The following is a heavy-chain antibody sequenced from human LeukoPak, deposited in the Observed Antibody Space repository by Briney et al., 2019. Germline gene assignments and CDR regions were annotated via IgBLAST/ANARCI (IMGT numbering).Heavy chain of an antibody. CDR2: ISYDGSNK. V-gene: IGHV3-30*03. CDR1: GFTFSSYG. Sequence: GGSLRLSCTASGFTFSSYGMHWVRQAPGKGLEWVAVISYDGSNKYYADSVKGRFTISRDNSKNTLYLQMNSLRAEDTAVYYCARSYSSSWYHYYYYMDVWGKGTTVTISS. CDR3: ARSYSSSWYHYYYYMDV. D-gene: IGHD6-13*01. J-gene: IGHJ6*03.